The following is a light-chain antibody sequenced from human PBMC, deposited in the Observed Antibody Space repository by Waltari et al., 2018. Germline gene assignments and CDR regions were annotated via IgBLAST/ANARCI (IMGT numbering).Light chain of an antibody. CDR1: SSDVGGYKY. V-gene: IGLV2-11*01. J-gene: IGLJ3*02. Sequence: QSALTQPRSVSGSPGQSVTISCTGTSSDVGGYKYVFWFQQHAGKAPRLMIYDVSERPSGVPDRFSGSKSGNTASLTISGLQAEDEADYYCCSYAGSYTWVFGGGTKLTVL. CDR2: DVS. CDR3: CSYAGSYTWV.